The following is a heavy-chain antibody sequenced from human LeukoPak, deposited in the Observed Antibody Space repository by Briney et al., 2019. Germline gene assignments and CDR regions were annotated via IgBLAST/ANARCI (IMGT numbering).Heavy chain of an antibody. V-gene: IGHV1-18*01. D-gene: IGHD3-3*01. CDR2: ISAYNGNT. J-gene: IGHJ5*02. CDR1: GYTFTSYG. CDR3: ARDKLRFLEWLSCWFDP. Sequence: ASVKVSCKASGYTFTSYGISWVRQAPGQGLEWMGWISAYNGNTNYAQKLQGRVTMTTDTSTSTAYMELRSLRSDDTAVYYCARDKLRFLEWLSCWFDPWGQGTLVTVSS.